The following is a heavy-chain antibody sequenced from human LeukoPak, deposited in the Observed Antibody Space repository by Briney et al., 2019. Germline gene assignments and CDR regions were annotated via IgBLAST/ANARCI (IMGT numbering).Heavy chain of an antibody. Sequence: QAGGSLRLSCAASGFTVSSNYMSWVRQAPGKGLEWVSVIYSGGSTYYADSVKGRFTISRDNSKNTLYLQMNSLRAEDTAVYYCARDLLGYYDSSGRVGAFDIWGQGTMVTVSS. CDR1: GFTVSSNY. CDR2: IYSGGST. V-gene: IGHV3-53*01. J-gene: IGHJ3*02. D-gene: IGHD3-22*01. CDR3: ARDLLGYYDSSGRVGAFDI.